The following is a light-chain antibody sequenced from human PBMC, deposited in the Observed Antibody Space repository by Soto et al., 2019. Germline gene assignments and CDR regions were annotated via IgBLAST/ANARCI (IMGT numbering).Light chain of an antibody. Sequence: DIQMTQSPSTLSASVGERVTITCRASQSISSWLAWYQQKPGKAPKVLIYKASSLESGVPSRFSGSGSGTEFTLAISSLQPDDFATYYCQQYNSYCTFGQGTKVDIK. V-gene: IGKV1-5*03. CDR1: QSISSW. CDR2: KAS. CDR3: QQYNSYCT. J-gene: IGKJ1*01.